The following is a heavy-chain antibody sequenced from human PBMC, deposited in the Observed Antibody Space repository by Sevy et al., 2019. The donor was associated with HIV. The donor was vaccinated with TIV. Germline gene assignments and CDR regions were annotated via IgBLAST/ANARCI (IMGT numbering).Heavy chain of an antibody. D-gene: IGHD3-3*01. Sequence: GGSLRLSCAASGFTFSSYAMSWVRQAPGKGLEWVSAISGSGGSTYYADSVKGRFTISRDNSKNTLYLQMKSLRAEDTAVYYCAKEGDFWSGYSSFDPWGQGTLVTVSS. CDR1: GFTFSSYA. CDR2: ISGSGGST. CDR3: AKEGDFWSGYSSFDP. V-gene: IGHV3-23*01. J-gene: IGHJ5*02.